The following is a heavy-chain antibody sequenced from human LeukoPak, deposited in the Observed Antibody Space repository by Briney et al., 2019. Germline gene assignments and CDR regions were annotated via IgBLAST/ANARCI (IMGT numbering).Heavy chain of an antibody. J-gene: IGHJ4*02. V-gene: IGHV1-69*04. D-gene: IGHD2-2*02. CDR2: IIPILGIA. CDR1: GGTFSSYA. CDR3: ARDRGGSGPDCSSTSCYTGYFDY. Sequence: AASVKVSCKASGGTFSSYAISWVRQAPGQGLEWMGRIIPILGIANYAQKFQGRVTITADKSTSTAYMELSSLRSEDTAVYYCARDRGGSGPDCSSTSCYTGYFDYWGQGTLVTVSS.